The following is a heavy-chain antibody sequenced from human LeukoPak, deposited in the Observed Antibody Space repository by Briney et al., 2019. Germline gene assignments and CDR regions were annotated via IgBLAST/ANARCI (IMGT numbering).Heavy chain of an antibody. Sequence: GGSLRLSCAASGFTFSRYAMSWVRQAPGKGLESVSTIRSSGINTYYADSVKGRFTISRDNSKNTLFLQMNSLRAEDTAVYYCARAGPSSSWHQFDYWGQGTLVTVSS. J-gene: IGHJ4*02. CDR3: ARAGPSSSWHQFDY. D-gene: IGHD6-13*01. V-gene: IGHV3-23*01. CDR1: GFTFSRYA. CDR2: IRSSGINT.